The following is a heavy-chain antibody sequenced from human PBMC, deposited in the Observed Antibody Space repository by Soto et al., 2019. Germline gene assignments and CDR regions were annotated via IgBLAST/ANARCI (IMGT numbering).Heavy chain of an antibody. CDR3: ARELHYYDSSGYYFSRFDP. J-gene: IGHJ5*02. CDR2: IYYSGST. Sequence: SETLSLTCTVSGGSISSGDYYWSWIRQPPXKGLEWIGYIYYSGSTYYNPSLKSRVTISVDTSKNQFSLKLSSVTAADTAVYYCARELHYYDSSGYYFSRFDPWGQGTLVTVSS. CDR1: GGSISSGDYY. D-gene: IGHD3-22*01. V-gene: IGHV4-30-4*01.